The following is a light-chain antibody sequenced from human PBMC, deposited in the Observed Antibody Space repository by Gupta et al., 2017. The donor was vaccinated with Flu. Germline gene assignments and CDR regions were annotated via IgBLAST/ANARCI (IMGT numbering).Light chain of an antibody. CDR2: GAS. V-gene: IGKV3-20*01. J-gene: IGKJ2*03. CDR1: RSVSNTY. CDR3: QHHGDAPYS. Sequence: LVLTQPRGTPPLSPGETATLSCRASRSVSNTYCAWYQHRRGQSPRLLIYGASNRATGIPERFSGSGSATVFTLTISRLEPEDSAVYYCQHHGDAPYSFGQGTKLEIK.